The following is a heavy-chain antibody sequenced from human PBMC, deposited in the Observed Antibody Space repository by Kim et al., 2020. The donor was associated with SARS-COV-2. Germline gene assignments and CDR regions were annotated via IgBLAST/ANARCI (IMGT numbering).Heavy chain of an antibody. J-gene: IGHJ5*01. CDR2: IYYSGST. CDR3: ARGPFKVVTAIPQYWF. Sequence: SETLSLTCTVSGGSVSSGSYYWSWIRQPPGKGLEWIGSIYYSGSTNYKPSLKSRVTISVDTPKNQFSLKLSSVTAADTAEYYCARGPFKVVTAIPQYWF. D-gene: IGHD2-21*02. V-gene: IGHV4-61*01. CDR1: GGSVSSGSYY.